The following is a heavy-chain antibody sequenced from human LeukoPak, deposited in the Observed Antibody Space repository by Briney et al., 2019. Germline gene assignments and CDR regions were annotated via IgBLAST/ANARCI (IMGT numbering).Heavy chain of an antibody. J-gene: IGHJ4*02. Sequence: GASVKVSCKASGYTFTDYYIHWVRQAPGQGLEWMGWINPNSGGTNYAQKFQGRVAMTRDTSITTAYVELSRLRFDDTAVYYCARAPAGGKLRFFDYWGQGTLVTVSS. V-gene: IGHV1-2*02. CDR2: INPNSGGT. CDR1: GYTFTDYY. CDR3: ARAPAGGKLRFFDY. D-gene: IGHD3-3*01.